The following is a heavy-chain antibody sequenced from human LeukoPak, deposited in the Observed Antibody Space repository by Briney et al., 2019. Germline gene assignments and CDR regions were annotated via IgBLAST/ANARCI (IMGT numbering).Heavy chain of an antibody. CDR1: GGSISSYY. Sequence: SETLCLTCTVSGGSISSYYWSWIRQPPGKGLEWIGYIYYSGSTNYNPSLKSRVTISVDTSKNQFSLKLSSVTAADTAVYYCARGALGYYGSGSYANWFDPWGQGTLVTVSS. J-gene: IGHJ5*02. CDR3: ARGALGYYGSGSYANWFDP. CDR2: IYYSGST. V-gene: IGHV4-59*01. D-gene: IGHD3-10*01.